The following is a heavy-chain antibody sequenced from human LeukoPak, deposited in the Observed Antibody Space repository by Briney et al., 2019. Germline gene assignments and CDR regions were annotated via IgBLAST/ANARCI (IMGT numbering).Heavy chain of an antibody. V-gene: IGHV1-69*13. D-gene: IGHD1-14*01. Sequence: ASVKVSCKASGGTFSSYAISWVRQAPGQGLEWMGGIIPIFGTANYAQKFQGRVTITADESTSTAYMELSSLRSEDTAVYYCARHYPPNHYYYGMDVWGQGTTVTVSS. CDR1: GGTFSSYA. CDR2: IIPIFGTA. J-gene: IGHJ6*02. CDR3: ARHYPPNHYYYGMDV.